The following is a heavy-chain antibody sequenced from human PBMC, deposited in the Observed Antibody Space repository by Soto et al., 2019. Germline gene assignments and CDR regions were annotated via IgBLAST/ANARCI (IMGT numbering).Heavy chain of an antibody. D-gene: IGHD3-22*01. CDR3: ARDGDYYDSSGYLNRYYYYGMDV. CDR2: ISSSSSYI. J-gene: IGHJ6*02. Sequence: PGGSLRLSCAASGFTFSSYSMNWVRQAPGKGLEWVSSISSSSSYIYYADSVKGRFTISRDNAKNSLYLQMNSLRAEDTAVYYCARDGDYYDSSGYLNRYYYYGMDVWGQGTTVTVSS. CDR1: GFTFSSYS. V-gene: IGHV3-21*01.